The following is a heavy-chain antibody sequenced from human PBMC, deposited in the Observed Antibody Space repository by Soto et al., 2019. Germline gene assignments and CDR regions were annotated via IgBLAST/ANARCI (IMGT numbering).Heavy chain of an antibody. V-gene: IGHV1-46*03. Sequence: ASVKVSCKASGYTFTSYYMHWVRQAPGQGLEWTGIINPSGGSTSYAQKFQGRVTMTRDTSTSTVYMELSSLRSEDTAVYYCAREGIAAAPSMDVWGQGTTVTVSS. J-gene: IGHJ6*02. CDR1: GYTFTSYY. CDR3: AREGIAAAPSMDV. CDR2: INPSGGST. D-gene: IGHD6-13*01.